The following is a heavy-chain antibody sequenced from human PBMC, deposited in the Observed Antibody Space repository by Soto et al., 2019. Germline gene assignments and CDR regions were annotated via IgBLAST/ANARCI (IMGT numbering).Heavy chain of an antibody. CDR1: GYTFTSYD. V-gene: IGHV1-8*01. J-gene: IGHJ5*02. CDR2: MNPNSGNT. CDR3: ARGAPYCSGGSCYLNWLDP. Sequence: ASVKVSCKASGYTFTSYDINWVRQATGQGLEWMGWMNPNSGNTGYAQKFQGRVTMTRNTSISTAYMELSSLRSEDTAVYYCARGAPYCSGGSCYLNWLDPWGQGTLVTVSS. D-gene: IGHD2-15*01.